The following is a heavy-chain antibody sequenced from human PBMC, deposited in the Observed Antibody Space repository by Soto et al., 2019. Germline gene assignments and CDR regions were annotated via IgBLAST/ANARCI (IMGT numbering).Heavy chain of an antibody. CDR1: GDSISSNNNY. J-gene: IGHJ5*02. Sequence: PSETLSLTCTVSGDSISSNNNYWSWIRQPPGEGLEWIGFISYSGTTSYRPSLKNRVTISLDTSKNQFSLSLSSVTAADTAVYYCARGRGYSYGLDPWGQGTLVTVS. D-gene: IGHD5-18*01. CDR3: ARGRGYSYGLDP. CDR2: ISYSGTT. V-gene: IGHV4-30-4*01.